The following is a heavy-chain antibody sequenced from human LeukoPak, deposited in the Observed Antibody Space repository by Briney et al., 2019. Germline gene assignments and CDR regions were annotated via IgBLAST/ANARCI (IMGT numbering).Heavy chain of an antibody. V-gene: IGHV3-21*01. CDR1: GFTFSSYT. Sequence: GGSLRLSCAASGFTFSSYTINWVRQAPGKGLEWVSSITSSSSYINYADSAKGRFTISRDNAKNSLYLQMNSLRAEDTAVYYCARVLLGATTINYYYYYMDVWGKGTTVTDSS. CDR3: ARVLLGATTINYYYYYMDV. J-gene: IGHJ6*03. CDR2: ITSSSSYI. D-gene: IGHD1-26*01.